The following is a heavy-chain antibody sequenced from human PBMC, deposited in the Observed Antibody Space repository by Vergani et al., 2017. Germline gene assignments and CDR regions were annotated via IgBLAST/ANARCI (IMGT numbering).Heavy chain of an antibody. V-gene: IGHV3-30*02. CDR1: GFTLSNYD. D-gene: IGHD3-16*01. CDR2: IQFDGSNQ. CDR3: AKHFRGWGIDY. Sequence: QVQLVESGGGVVQRGGSLRPPCATSGFTLSNYDMQWIRQGPGKGLEFVAFIQFDGSNQYYADSVKGRFTLSRDFSKNTLYLQMNSLRTADTATYYCAKHFRGWGIDYWGQGTQVIVSS. J-gene: IGHJ4*02.